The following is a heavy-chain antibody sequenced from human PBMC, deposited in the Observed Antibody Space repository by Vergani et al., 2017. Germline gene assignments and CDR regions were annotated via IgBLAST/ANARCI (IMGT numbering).Heavy chain of an antibody. Sequence: QLQLQQSGPGLVKPSETLSLTCSVSGGSMSGYYWSWIRQPPGKELEGIGYMYHSGSTNYNPSLETRVTISGDTSKNQFSLKLNSVTAADTAVYYCGRVADFYGLGSRLLDLWGQGILVTVSS. CDR1: GGSMSGYY. CDR3: GRVADFYGLGSRLLDL. CDR2: MYHSGST. D-gene: IGHD3-10*01. V-gene: IGHV4-59*01. J-gene: IGHJ5*02.